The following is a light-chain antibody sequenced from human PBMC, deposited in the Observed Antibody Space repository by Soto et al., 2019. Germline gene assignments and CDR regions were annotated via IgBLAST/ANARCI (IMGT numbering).Light chain of an antibody. V-gene: IGLV1-51*01. CDR1: SSNIGNNY. CDR2: DNN. J-gene: IGLJ3*02. CDR3: GTWDNSLSAGV. Sequence: QSVLTQPPSVSAAPGQKVTISCSGSSSNIGNNYVSWYQQLQGTAPKFLIYDNNKRPSGIPDRFSGSKSGTAATLGITGLQTGDEADYYCGTWDNSLSAGVFGGGTKLTVL.